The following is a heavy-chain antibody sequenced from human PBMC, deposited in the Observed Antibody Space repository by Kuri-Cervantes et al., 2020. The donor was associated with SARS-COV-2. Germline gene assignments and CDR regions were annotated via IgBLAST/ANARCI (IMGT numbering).Heavy chain of an antibody. Sequence: GGSLRPSCAASGFTFSSYAMSWVRQAPGKGLEWVSAISGSGGSTYYADSVKGRFTISRDNSKNTLYLQMNSLRAEDTAVYYCAKQPGFVSRYFDLWGRGTLVTVSS. CDR2: ISGSGGST. CDR1: GFTFSSYA. J-gene: IGHJ2*01. V-gene: IGHV3-23*01. CDR3: AKQPGFVSRYFDL.